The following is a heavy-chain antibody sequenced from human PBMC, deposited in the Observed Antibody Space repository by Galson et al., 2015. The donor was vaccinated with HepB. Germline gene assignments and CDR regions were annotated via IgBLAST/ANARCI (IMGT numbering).Heavy chain of an antibody. V-gene: IGHV3-30*03. CDR3: ARDPDDTEGYYMTFEY. Sequence: SLRLSCATSGFKFTDFAMLWVRQAPGKGPEWVAIISHDGKHQYYADSVRDRFTISRDVSKNTLYLQMNSLRTDDTAIYYCARDPDDTEGYYMTFEYWGQGSLVTVSS. CDR1: GFKFTDFA. D-gene: IGHD1-26*01. J-gene: IGHJ4*02. CDR2: ISHDGKHQ.